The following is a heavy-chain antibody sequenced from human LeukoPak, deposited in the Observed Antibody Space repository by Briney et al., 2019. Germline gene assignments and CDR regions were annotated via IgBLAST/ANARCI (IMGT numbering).Heavy chain of an antibody. CDR1: GFTFSSYG. Sequence: PGGSLRLSCAASGFTFSSYGMHWVRQAPGKGLEWVAFIRYDGSNKYYADSVKGRFTISRDNSKNTLYLQMNSLRAEDTAVYYCAKDKTPGGYSYGVSHYWGQGTLVTVSS. V-gene: IGHV3-30*02. CDR2: IRYDGSNK. J-gene: IGHJ4*02. CDR3: AKDKTPGGYSYGVSHY. D-gene: IGHD5-18*01.